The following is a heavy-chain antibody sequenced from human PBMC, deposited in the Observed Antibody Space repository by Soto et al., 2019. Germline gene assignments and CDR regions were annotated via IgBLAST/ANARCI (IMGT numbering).Heavy chain of an antibody. J-gene: IGHJ3*02. CDR1: GGSFSGYY. CDR3: ARSRTVRKKQQLYAFDI. Sequence: QVQLQQWGAGLLKPSETLSLTCAVYGGSFSGYYWSWIRQPPGKGLEWIGEINHSGSTNYNPSLKSPVTISVDTYKNQCSLKLSSVTAADTAVYYCARSRTVRKKQQLYAFDIWGQGTMVTVSS. CDR2: INHSGST. V-gene: IGHV4-34*01. D-gene: IGHD6-13*01.